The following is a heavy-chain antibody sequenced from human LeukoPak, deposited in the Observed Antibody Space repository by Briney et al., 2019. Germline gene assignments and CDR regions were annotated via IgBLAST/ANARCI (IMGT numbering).Heavy chain of an antibody. D-gene: IGHD6-6*01. CDR2: MNPNSGNT. CDR3: GRGSSSEYYFDY. J-gene: IGHJ4*02. Sequence: ASVKVSCKASGYTFTSYDINWVRQATGQGLEWMGWMNPNSGNTGYAQRFQARVTMTRNTSKSTAYTELSSLRSEDTAVYYCGRGSSSEYYFDYWGQGTLVTVSS. V-gene: IGHV1-8*01. CDR1: GYTFTSYD.